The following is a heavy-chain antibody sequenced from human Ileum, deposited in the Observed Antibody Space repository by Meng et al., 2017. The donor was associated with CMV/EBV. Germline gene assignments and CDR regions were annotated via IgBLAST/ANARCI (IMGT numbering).Heavy chain of an antibody. V-gene: IGHV4-34*01. D-gene: IGHD2-2*01. J-gene: IGHJ5*02. CDR1: GRSLNNYF. Sequence: SLPCAVSGRSLNNYFWSSLRLPPGKGLEWLGEINFNGGPYYNPSLKNRVTMSLDTSKNRFTLQLNSVTAADTAVYYCGRGDADHQETWGQGLLVTVSS. CDR2: INFNGGP. CDR3: GRGDADHQET.